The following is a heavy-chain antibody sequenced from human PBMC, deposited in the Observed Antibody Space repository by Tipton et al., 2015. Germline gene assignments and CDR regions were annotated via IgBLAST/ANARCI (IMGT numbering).Heavy chain of an antibody. CDR3: AREGSSWYFGVY. V-gene: IGHV3-20*04. CDR1: GFTFDDYG. CDR2: IDWNGGRT. J-gene: IGHJ4*02. D-gene: IGHD6-13*01. Sequence: SLRLSCAASGFTFDDYGMTWVRQVPGKGLEWVAGIDWNGGRTGYADSVKGRFIISRDNAQNSLFLQMNSLTAEDTAFYYCAREGSSWYFGVYWGQGTPVTVSS.